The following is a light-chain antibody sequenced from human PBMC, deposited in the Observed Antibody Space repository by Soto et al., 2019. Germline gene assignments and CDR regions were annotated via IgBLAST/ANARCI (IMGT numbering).Light chain of an antibody. Sequence: DIVMTQSPLSLPVTPGEPASISSRSSQSLLSSEGHNCFDWYLQKSGQSPQLLIYLAFNRASGVPDRFSGNVSGTDFTLQISRVEAEEVGVYYCMPAVQTPLTFGGGTKVEIK. CDR1: QSLLSSEGHNC. J-gene: IGKJ4*01. CDR2: LAF. CDR3: MPAVQTPLT. V-gene: IGKV2-28*01.